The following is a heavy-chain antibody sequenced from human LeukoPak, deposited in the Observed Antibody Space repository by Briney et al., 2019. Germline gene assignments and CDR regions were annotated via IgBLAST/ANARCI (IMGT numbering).Heavy chain of an antibody. V-gene: IGHV4-4*09. Sequence: PSETLSLTCIVSGGSLTSYYWSWIRQPPGEGLEWIGYIYPGGSSIFNPSLKTRLTILVDTSRNQISLKLRSVTAADTAVYSCVRHRNAYGPFDSWGQGTLVTVSS. D-gene: IGHD3-10*01. CDR1: GGSLTSYY. CDR3: VRHRNAYGPFDS. J-gene: IGHJ4*02. CDR2: IYPGGSS.